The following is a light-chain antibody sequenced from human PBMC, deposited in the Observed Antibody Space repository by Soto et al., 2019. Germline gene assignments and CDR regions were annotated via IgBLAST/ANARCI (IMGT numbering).Light chain of an antibody. J-gene: IGKJ4*01. CDR2: DAS. CDR3: QQRSNWPPFT. CDR1: QSVSSY. Sequence: IVLTQAPASLSLSPVDRVSLSGRASQSVSSYLAWYQQKPGQAPRLLLYDASNRATGIPARFSGSGSGTDFTLTISSLEPEDFAVYYCQQRSNWPPFTFGGGTKVEIK. V-gene: IGKV3-11*01.